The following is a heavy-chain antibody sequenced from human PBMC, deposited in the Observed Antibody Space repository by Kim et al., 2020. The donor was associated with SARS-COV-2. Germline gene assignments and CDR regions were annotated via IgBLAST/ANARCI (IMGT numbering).Heavy chain of an antibody. D-gene: IGHD5-18*01. J-gene: IGHJ4*02. CDR3: AKDRGYGYGYCCDY. V-gene: IGHV3-23*01. Sequence: DSVKTRFTHSRDNPKDQLFLQRNSLRAEDAAVYYCAKDRGYGYGYCCDYWGQGTLVTVSS.